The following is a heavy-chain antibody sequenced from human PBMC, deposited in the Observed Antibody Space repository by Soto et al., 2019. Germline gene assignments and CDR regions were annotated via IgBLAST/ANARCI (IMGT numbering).Heavy chain of an antibody. CDR2: IYHSGST. J-gene: IGHJ4*02. CDR3: ARGYCSSTSCKEGFDY. Sequence: SETLSLTCAVSGGSISSSNWWSWVRQPPGKGLEWIGEIYHSGSTNYNPSLKSRVTISVDKSKNQFSLKLSSVTAADTAVYYCARGYCSSTSCKEGFDYWGQGTLVTVSS. D-gene: IGHD2-2*01. CDR1: GGSISSSNW. V-gene: IGHV4-4*02.